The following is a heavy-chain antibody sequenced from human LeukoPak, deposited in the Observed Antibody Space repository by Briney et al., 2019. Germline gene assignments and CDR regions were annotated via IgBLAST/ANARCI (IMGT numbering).Heavy chain of an antibody. Sequence: PSETLSLTCGVYGGSFSGYYWTWIRQSPGMGLEWIGEIIHSGGTNYNPSLKSRVTISVDTSKNQFSLKLSSVTAADTAVYYCARGTDIVVVVAASTFDPWGQGTLVTVSS. J-gene: IGHJ5*02. D-gene: IGHD2-15*01. CDR1: GGSFSGYY. V-gene: IGHV4-34*01. CDR2: IIHSGGT. CDR3: ARGTDIVVVVAASTFDP.